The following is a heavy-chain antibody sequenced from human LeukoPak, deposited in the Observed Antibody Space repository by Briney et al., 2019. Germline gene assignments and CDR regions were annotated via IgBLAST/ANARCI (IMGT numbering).Heavy chain of an antibody. J-gene: IGHJ4*02. CDR3: AKQTGGQLVPLFGY. Sequence: PGGSLRLSCATSGFTFSSYAMSWVRQAPGRGLEWVSAISGSGGSTYYADSVKGRFTISRDNSKNTLYLQMNSLRAEDTAVYYCAKQTGGQLVPLFGYWGQGTLVTVSS. V-gene: IGHV3-23*01. D-gene: IGHD6-13*01. CDR2: ISGSGGST. CDR1: GFTFSSYA.